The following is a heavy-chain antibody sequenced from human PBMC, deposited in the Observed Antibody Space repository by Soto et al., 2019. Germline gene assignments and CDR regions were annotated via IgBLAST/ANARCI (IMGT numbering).Heavy chain of an antibody. J-gene: IGHJ6*02. CDR2: INHSGST. CDR3: AIDSSGYYLYGMDV. D-gene: IGHD3-22*01. V-gene: IGHV4-34*01. Sequence: SETLSLTCAVYGGSFSGYYWSWIRQPPGKGLEWIGEINHSGSTNYNPSLKSRVAISVDTSKNQFSLKLSSVTAADTAVYYCAIDSSGYYLYGMDVWGQGTTVTVSS. CDR1: GGSFSGYY.